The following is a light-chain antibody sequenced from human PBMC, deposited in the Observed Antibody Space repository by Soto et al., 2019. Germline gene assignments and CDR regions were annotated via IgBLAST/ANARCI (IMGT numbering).Light chain of an antibody. Sequence: QSALTQPRSVSGSRGQSVTISCAGTSSDIGGYNYVSWYQQHPGKAPKLMIYDVNKRPSGVPDRFSGYKSGNTASLTISGLQAEDEADYYCCSYAGSYTLVFGGGTKLTVL. CDR3: CSYAGSYTLV. J-gene: IGLJ3*02. CDR1: SSDIGGYNY. CDR2: DVN. V-gene: IGLV2-11*01.